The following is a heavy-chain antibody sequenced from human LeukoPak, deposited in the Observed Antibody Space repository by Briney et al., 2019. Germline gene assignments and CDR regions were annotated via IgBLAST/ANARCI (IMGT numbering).Heavy chain of an antibody. V-gene: IGHV1-18*01. D-gene: IGHD3-10*01. J-gene: IGHJ6*03. CDR2: ISAYNGNT. Sequence: GASVKVSCKASGYTFTSYGISWVRQAPGQGLEWMGWISAYNGNTNYVQKLQGRVTMTTDTSTSTAYMELRSLRSDDTAVYYCAGDLGLEDYYGSGVPRNYYYYYMDVWGKGTTVTISS. CDR1: GYTFTSYG. CDR3: AGDLGLEDYYGSGVPRNYYYYYMDV.